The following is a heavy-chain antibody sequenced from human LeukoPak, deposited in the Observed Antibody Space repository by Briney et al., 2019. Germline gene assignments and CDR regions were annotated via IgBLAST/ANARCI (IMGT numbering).Heavy chain of an antibody. D-gene: IGHD3-22*01. CDR2: ISYDGSNK. CDR1: GFTFSSYG. V-gene: IGHV3-30*18. J-gene: IGHJ3*02. Sequence: GRSLRLSCAASGFTFSSYGMHWVRQAPGKGLEWVAVISYDGSNKYYADSVKGRFTISRDNSKNTLYLQMNSLRAEDTAVYYCAKGLYYYDSSNYAFDIWGQGTMVTVSS. CDR3: AKGLYYYDSSNYAFDI.